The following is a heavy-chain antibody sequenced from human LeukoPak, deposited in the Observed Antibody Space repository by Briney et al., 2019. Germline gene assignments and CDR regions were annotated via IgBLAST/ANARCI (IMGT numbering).Heavy chain of an antibody. CDR1: GGSISSYY. D-gene: IGHD5-18*01. Sequence: PSETLSLTCTVSGGSISSYYWTWIRQPPGKGLEWIGYIYHSGSTNYNPSLKSRVTISVDTSKNQFSLKLTSVTAADTAVYYCARLDFPKRSQLWAPYFDYWGQGTLVTVSS. V-gene: IGHV4-59*08. CDR3: ARLDFPKRSQLWAPYFDY. J-gene: IGHJ4*02. CDR2: IYHSGST.